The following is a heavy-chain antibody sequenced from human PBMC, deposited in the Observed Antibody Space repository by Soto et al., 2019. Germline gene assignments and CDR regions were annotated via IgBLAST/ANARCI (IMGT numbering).Heavy chain of an antibody. Sequence: EVQLLESGGGLVQPGGSLRLSCAASGFTFSTYALTWVRQAPGKGLEWVSSIGTHADTTYYVDSVKGRFSISRDNSKNTVYLQMSSLSAEDTAVYYSARPYVEVAVNDAFDICGRGTMVTVSS. CDR2: IGTHADTT. V-gene: IGHV3-23*01. J-gene: IGHJ3*02. CDR1: GFTFSTYA. D-gene: IGHD3-16*01. CDR3: ARPYVEVAVNDAFDI.